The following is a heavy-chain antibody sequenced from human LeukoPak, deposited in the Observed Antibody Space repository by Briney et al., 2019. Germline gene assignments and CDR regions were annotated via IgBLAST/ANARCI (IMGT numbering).Heavy chain of an antibody. CDR1: GGSISSYY. D-gene: IGHD1-26*01. V-gene: IGHV4-34*01. CDR2: INHSGST. J-gene: IGHJ4*02. CDR3: ARGPIVGATRDY. Sequence: SETLSLTCTVSGGSISSYYWSWIRQPPGKGLEWIGEINHSGSTNYNPSLKSRVTISVDTSKNQFSLKLSSVTAADTAVYYCARGPIVGATRDYWGQGTLVTVSS.